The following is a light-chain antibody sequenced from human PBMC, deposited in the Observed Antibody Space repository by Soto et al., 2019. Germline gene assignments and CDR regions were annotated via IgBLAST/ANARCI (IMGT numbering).Light chain of an antibody. J-gene: IGKJ1*01. CDR1: QSIMTY. CDR2: TAS. Sequence: DIQMTQSPSSLAASVGDRVTISCRASQSIMTYLNWYQQKPGEAPKLLIYTASTLHSGVPSRFSGSGSGTDFTLTINSLQHEDFATYYCQQTYRAPRTFGQGTKVEIK. V-gene: IGKV1-39*01. CDR3: QQTYRAPRT.